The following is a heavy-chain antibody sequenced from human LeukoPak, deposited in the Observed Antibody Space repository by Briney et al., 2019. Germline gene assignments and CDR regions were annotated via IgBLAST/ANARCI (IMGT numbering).Heavy chain of an antibody. J-gene: IGHJ6*03. CDR1: GGSFSGYY. Sequence: PSETLSLTCAVYGGSFSGYYWSWIRPPPGKGLEWIGEINHSGSTNYNPSLKSRVTISVDTSKNQFSLKLSSVTAADTAVYYCARGLEQWLVKYYYYMDVWGKGTTVTVSS. D-gene: IGHD6-19*01. CDR3: ARGLEQWLVKYYYYMDV. CDR2: INHSGST. V-gene: IGHV4-34*01.